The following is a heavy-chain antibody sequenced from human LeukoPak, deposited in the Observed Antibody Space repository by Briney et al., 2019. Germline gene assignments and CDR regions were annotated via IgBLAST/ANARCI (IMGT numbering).Heavy chain of an antibody. CDR1: GGSISSYY. V-gene: IGHV4-59*08. Sequence: PSETLSLTCTVSGGSISSYYWSWIRQPPGKGLEWIGYIYYSGSTYYNPSLKSRVTISVDTSKNQFSLKLSSVTAADTAVYYCARGRLGATRTWGQGTLVTVSS. J-gene: IGHJ5*02. D-gene: IGHD1-26*01. CDR3: ARGRLGATRT. CDR2: IYYSGST.